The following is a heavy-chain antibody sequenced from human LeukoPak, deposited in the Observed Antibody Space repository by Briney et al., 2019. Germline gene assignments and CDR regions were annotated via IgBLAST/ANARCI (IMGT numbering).Heavy chain of an antibody. V-gene: IGHV3-53*01. CDR2: IYSGGST. Sequence: GGSLRLSCAASGLTFSDYYMSWVRQAPGKGLEWVSVIYSGGSTYYADSVKGRFTISRDNSKNTLYLQMNSLRAEDTAVYYCALAPPGADAFDIWGQGTMVTVSS. CDR1: GLTFSDYY. CDR3: ALAPPGADAFDI. J-gene: IGHJ3*02.